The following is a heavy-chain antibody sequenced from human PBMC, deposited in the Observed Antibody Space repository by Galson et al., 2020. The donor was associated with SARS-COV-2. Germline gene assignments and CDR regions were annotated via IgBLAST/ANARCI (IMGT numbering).Heavy chain of an antibody. Sequence: SETLSLTCAVSGGSISSSNWWSWVRPPPGKGLEWLGEIYHSGSTHSNPSPKRRVTISVAKSKNQFSLKLSSVTAADTAVYYCARRYCSSTSCPDWFDPWGQGTLVTVSS. J-gene: IGHJ5*02. CDR1: GGSISSSNW. CDR2: IYHSGST. V-gene: IGHV4-4*02. D-gene: IGHD2-2*01. CDR3: ARRYCSSTSCPDWFDP.